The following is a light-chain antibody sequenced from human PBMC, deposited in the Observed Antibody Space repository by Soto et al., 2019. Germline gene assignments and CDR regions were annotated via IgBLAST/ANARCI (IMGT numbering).Light chain of an antibody. J-gene: IGKJ1*01. V-gene: IGKV3-20*01. Sequence: EIVLTQSPCTLSLSPGERATLSCRASQSVSSSYLAWCQQKPGQAPRLLIYGASSRATGIPDRFSGSGSGTDFTLTISRLEPEDFAVYYCQQYGSSPGTFGQGTKWISN. CDR3: QQYGSSPGT. CDR1: QSVSSSY. CDR2: GAS.